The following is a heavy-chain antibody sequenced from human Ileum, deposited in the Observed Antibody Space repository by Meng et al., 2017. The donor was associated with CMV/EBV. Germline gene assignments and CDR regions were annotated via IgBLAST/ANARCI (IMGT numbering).Heavy chain of an antibody. V-gene: IGHV4-34*02. D-gene: IGHD1-26*01. J-gene: IGHJ5*02. CDR2: INHKGNT. CDR3: VRRGRGSEP. Sequence: QLQLQQWGAGLLKPSETLSLTCPVYGGSFIDYFWTWIRQSPGKGLEWIGEINHKGNTKYNPSLKSRVTISKDTSKKQFSLRMTSVTAADTATYYCVRRGRGSEPWGQGTLVTASS. CDR1: GGSFIDYF.